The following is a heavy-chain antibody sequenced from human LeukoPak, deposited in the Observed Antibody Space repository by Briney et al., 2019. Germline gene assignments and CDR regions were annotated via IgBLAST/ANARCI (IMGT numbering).Heavy chain of an antibody. Sequence: SETLSLTCTVSGGSISTYYWNWIRQPPGKGLEWIGYIYHTGSVDYNASLKSRLTISLDTSKNQFSLKLNSVTAADTAVYYCARDHSYYFGSQTSTLDVWGQGTAVTVSS. D-gene: IGHD3-10*01. CDR2: IYHTGSV. CDR1: GGSISTYY. V-gene: IGHV4-59*12. CDR3: ARDHSYYFGSQTSTLDV. J-gene: IGHJ6*02.